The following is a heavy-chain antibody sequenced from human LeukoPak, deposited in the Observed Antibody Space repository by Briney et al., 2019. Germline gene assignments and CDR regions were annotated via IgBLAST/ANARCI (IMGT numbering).Heavy chain of an antibody. Sequence: SETLSLTCAVYGGSFSGYYWSWVRQPPGKGLEWIGEINHSGGTNDNPSLKSRVTISVDTSKKQFSLNLRSVTAADTAVYYCARGVTRAYYYNGMGVWGQGTTVTVSS. V-gene: IGHV4-34*01. CDR3: ARGVTRAYYYNGMGV. D-gene: IGHD4-17*01. J-gene: IGHJ6*01. CDR2: INHSGGT. CDR1: GGSFSGYY.